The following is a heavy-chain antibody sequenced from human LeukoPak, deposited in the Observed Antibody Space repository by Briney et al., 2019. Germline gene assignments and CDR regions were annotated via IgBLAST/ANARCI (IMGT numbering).Heavy chain of an antibody. Sequence: GGSLRLSCAASGLTFSSYATSWVRQAPGKGLEWVSGISGSGGSTYHADSVKGRFTISRDNSKNTLYLQMNSLRAEDTAVYYCAEDVGSGSYFDYWGQGTLVTVSS. CDR3: AEDVGSGSYFDY. CDR2: ISGSGGST. CDR1: GLTFSSYA. D-gene: IGHD3-10*01. V-gene: IGHV3-23*01. J-gene: IGHJ4*02.